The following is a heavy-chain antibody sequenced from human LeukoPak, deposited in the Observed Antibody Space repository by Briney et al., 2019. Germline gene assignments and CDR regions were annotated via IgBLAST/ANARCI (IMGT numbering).Heavy chain of an antibody. D-gene: IGHD6-6*01. J-gene: IGHJ6*03. CDR1: GYSFTSYW. CDR3: ARISSSRGIYYYYMDV. V-gene: IGHV5-51*03. CDR2: IYPGDSDT. Sequence: KPGESLKISCKGSGYSFTSYWIGRVRQMPGKGLEWMGIIYPGDSDTRYSPSFQGQVTISADKSISTAYLQWSSLKASDTAMYYCARISSSRGIYYYYMDVWGKGTTATVSS.